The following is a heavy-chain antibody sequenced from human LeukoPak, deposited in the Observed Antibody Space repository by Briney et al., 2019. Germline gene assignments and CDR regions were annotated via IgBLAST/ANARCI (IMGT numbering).Heavy chain of an antibody. D-gene: IGHD6-19*01. CDR2: IYYSGST. Sequence: SATLSLTCTVSGGSISSSSYYWGWIRQPPGKGLEWIGSIYYSGSTYYNPSLKSRVTISVHTSKNQFSLKLSSVTAADTAVYYCARDYSSLSGFDYWGQGTLVTVSS. CDR1: GGSISSSSYY. V-gene: IGHV4-39*02. J-gene: IGHJ4*02. CDR3: ARDYSSLSGFDY.